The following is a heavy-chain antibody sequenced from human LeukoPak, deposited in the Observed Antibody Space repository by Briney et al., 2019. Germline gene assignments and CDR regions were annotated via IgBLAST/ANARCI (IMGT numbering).Heavy chain of an antibody. Sequence: KPSETLSLTCTVSGYSISSGYYWGWIRQPPGTGLEWIGSIYHSGSTYYNPSLKSRVTISVDTSKNQFSLKLSSVTAADTAVYYCARSVEGYCRGGSCYYYSYYMDVWGKGTTVTVSS. CDR3: ARSVEGYCRGGSCYYYSYYMDV. J-gene: IGHJ6*03. CDR2: IYHSGST. V-gene: IGHV4-38-2*02. CDR1: GYSISSGYY. D-gene: IGHD2-15*01.